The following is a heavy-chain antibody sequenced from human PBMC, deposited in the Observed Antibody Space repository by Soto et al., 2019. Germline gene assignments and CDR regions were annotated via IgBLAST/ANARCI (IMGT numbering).Heavy chain of an antibody. CDR3: ARALTDFDY. J-gene: IGHJ4*02. CDR2: INPRGGDT. CDR1: GYTFSSYY. V-gene: IGHV1-46*01. Sequence: QVRLLQSGTEVKQPGASLRVSCKASGYTFSSYYIHWVRQAPGQGLEWMGIINPRGGDTSYAQRSXGRVTMTRDTSTSTPYMESSSLTSDDTAMYYGARALTDFDYWGPGTLVTVSS. D-gene: IGHD7-27*01.